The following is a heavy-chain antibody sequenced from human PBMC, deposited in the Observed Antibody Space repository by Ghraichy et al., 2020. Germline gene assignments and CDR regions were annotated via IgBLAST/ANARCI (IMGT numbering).Heavy chain of an antibody. Sequence: LSLTCAASGFTFDGYGMSWVRQAPGKGLEWVSGINWNGGSTGYADSVKGRFTISRDNAKNSLYLQMNSLRVEDTALYYCAKIEGYSYGNRLGRGMDVWGQGTTVTVSS. V-gene: IGHV3-20*04. J-gene: IGHJ6*02. CDR1: GFTFDGYG. CDR2: INWNGGST. CDR3: AKIEGYSYGNRLGRGMDV. D-gene: IGHD5-18*01.